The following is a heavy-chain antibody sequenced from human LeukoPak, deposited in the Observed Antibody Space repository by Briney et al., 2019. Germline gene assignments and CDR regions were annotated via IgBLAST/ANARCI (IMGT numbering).Heavy chain of an antibody. Sequence: PGGSLRLSCAASGFTFSTYAMHWVRQAPGKGLEWVAVIWYDGSNKYYADSVKGRFTISRDNSKNTLYLQMNSLRAEDTAVHYCARSNYYDSSGYLGYWGQGTLVTVSS. CDR1: GFTFSTYA. CDR2: IWYDGSNK. D-gene: IGHD3-22*01. V-gene: IGHV3-33*08. J-gene: IGHJ4*02. CDR3: ARSNYYDSSGYLGY.